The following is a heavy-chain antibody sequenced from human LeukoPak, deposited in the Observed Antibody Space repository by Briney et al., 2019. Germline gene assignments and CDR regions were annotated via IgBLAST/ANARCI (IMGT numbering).Heavy chain of an antibody. Sequence: ASVKVSCKASGYTFTSYYMHWVRQAPGQGLEWMGWINPDSGGTNYAQKFQGRVTMTRDTSISTAYMELSRLRYDDTAMYYCARGVVRGDYYYYIDVWGKGTTVTISS. CDR3: ARGVVRGDYYYYIDV. CDR1: GYTFTSYY. CDR2: INPDSGGT. V-gene: IGHV1-2*02. D-gene: IGHD3-10*01. J-gene: IGHJ6*03.